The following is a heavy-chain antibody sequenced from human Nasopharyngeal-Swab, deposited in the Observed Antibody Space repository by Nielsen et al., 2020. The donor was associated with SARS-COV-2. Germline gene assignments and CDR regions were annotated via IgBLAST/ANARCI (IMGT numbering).Heavy chain of an antibody. V-gene: IGHV3-30-3*01. CDR2: ISYDGSNK. Sequence: SCAASGFTFSSYAMHWVRQAPGKGLEWVAVISYDGSNKYYADSVKGRFTISRDNSKNTLYLQMNSLRAEDTAVYYCARDWAHYYGSGALLLWWFDPWGQGTLVTVSS. J-gene: IGHJ5*02. D-gene: IGHD3-10*01. CDR3: ARDWAHYYGSGALLLWWFDP. CDR1: GFTFSSYA.